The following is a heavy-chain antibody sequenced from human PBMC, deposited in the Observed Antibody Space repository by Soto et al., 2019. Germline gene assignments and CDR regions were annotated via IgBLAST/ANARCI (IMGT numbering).Heavy chain of an antibody. Sequence: SETLSLTCTVSGDSINNYYWSWIRQPPGKRLEWIGYIYYTGSTTYNPSLESRITMSVDTSKNQFSLKLSSVNAADTAVYYCAKYRRSEAEGFTLDFWGRGTLVTVSS. CDR1: GDSINNYY. D-gene: IGHD2-2*01. CDR3: AKYRRSEAEGFTLDF. CDR2: IYYTGST. V-gene: IGHV4-59*01. J-gene: IGHJ4*02.